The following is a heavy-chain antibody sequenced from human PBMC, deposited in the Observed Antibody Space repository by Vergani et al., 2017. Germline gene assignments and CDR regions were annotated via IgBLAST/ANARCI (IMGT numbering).Heavy chain of an antibody. Sequence: EVHLVESGGDLVKPGRSLRLSCTGSGFTFGDSAMSWVRQAPGKGLEWIGIIRSKVYGEATEYVASVKGRFTISRDDSKNITYLEMNSLKIEDTAVYYCTTLTYWGQGTLVTVSS. V-gene: IGHV3-49*04. CDR2: IRSKVYGEAT. D-gene: IGHD2-21*02. CDR3: TTLTY. CDR1: GFTFGDSA. J-gene: IGHJ4*02.